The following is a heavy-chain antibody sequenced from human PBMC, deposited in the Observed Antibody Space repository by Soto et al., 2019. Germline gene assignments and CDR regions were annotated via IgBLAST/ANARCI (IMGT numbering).Heavy chain of an antibody. CDR3: ARHRRDGYNTALRACDF. J-gene: IGHJ3*01. V-gene: IGHV4-59*08. CDR2: IYYSGST. Sequence: GKGLEWIGYIYYSGSTKYNPSLKSRATISVDTSKNQFSLKLSSVTAADTAVYYCARHRRDGYNTALRACDFCCQGTMVTVS. D-gene: IGHD5-12*01.